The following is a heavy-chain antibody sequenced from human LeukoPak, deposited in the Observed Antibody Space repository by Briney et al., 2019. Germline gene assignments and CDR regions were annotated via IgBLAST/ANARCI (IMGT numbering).Heavy chain of an antibody. J-gene: IGHJ3*02. CDR2: LYNTGST. CDR3: ARGVTSPLDAFDI. CDR1: GGSISSYY. D-gene: IGHD1-26*01. Sequence: SETLSLTCTVSGGSISSYYWIWMRQPPGQGLEWIGYLYNTGSTNYNPSLKSRLTISVDMSKNQLSLKLSSVTAADTAVYYCARGVTSPLDAFDIWGQGTMVTVSS. V-gene: IGHV4-59*01.